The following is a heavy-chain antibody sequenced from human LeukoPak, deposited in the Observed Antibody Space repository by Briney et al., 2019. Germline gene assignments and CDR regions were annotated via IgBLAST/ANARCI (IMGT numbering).Heavy chain of an antibody. CDR1: GGSISSYY. CDR3: ARGDVCSSTSCYRAGGMDV. V-gene: IGHV4-4*07. Sequence: SETLSPTCTVSGGSISSYYWSWIRQPAGKGLEWIGRIYTSGSTNYNPSLKSRVTMSVDTSKNQFSLELSSVTAADTAVYYCARGDVCSSTSCYRAGGMDVWGKGTTVTVSS. CDR2: IYTSGST. D-gene: IGHD2-2*02. J-gene: IGHJ6*03.